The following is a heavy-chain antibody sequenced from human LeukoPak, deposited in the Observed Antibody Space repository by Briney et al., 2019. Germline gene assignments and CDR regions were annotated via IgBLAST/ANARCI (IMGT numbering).Heavy chain of an antibody. CDR3: ARGTSSYYSDYMDV. CDR1: GGSISSYY. Sequence: SGTLSLTCTVSGGSISSYYWSWIRQPPGKGLEWIAYIYYSGSTKYNPSLKSRVTISVDTSKNQFSLKVSSVTAADTAVYYCARGTSSYYSDYMDVWGKGTPVTVSS. V-gene: IGHV4-59*01. D-gene: IGHD6-6*01. J-gene: IGHJ6*03. CDR2: IYYSGST.